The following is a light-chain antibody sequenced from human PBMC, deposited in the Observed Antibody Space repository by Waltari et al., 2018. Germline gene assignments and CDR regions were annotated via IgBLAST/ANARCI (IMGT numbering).Light chain of an antibody. CDR2: SAS. J-gene: IGKJ1*01. Sequence: DIQMTQSPSSLSGSVGDRVTITCRARQSISTYLNWYQQKPGKAPKLLILSASSLQSGVPSRFSGSGSGTDFTLTISSLQPEDFATYYCQQSYSSPQTFGQGTKVEIK. V-gene: IGKV1-39*01. CDR3: QQSYSSPQT. CDR1: QSISTY.